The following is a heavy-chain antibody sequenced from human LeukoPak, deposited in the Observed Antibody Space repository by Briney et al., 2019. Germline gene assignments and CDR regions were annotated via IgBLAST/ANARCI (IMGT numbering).Heavy chain of an antibody. CDR3: AKGHYYGDLGGGNFDL. Sequence: GGSLRLSCAASGFTFSNAWMSWVRQAPGKGLEWVAVISYDGSNKYYADSVKGRFTVSRDNSKNTLYLQMDSLRAEDTAVYYCAKGHYYGDLGGGNFDLWGQGTLVTVSS. J-gene: IGHJ4*02. CDR1: GFTFSNAW. V-gene: IGHV3-30*18. CDR2: ISYDGSNK. D-gene: IGHD4-17*01.